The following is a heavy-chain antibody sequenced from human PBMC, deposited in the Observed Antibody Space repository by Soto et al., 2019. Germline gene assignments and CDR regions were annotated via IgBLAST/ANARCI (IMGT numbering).Heavy chain of an antibody. J-gene: IGHJ5*02. D-gene: IGHD3-22*01. CDR1: GGTFSSYA. CDR2: ISPIFGTA. CDR3: ERAGYYSPKRGWFDP. V-gene: IGHV1-69*01. Sequence: QVQLVQSGAEGKKPGASVKVSCKASGGTFSSYAISWVRQAPGQGLEWMGGISPIFGTANYAQKFQGRVTITADQSTSTAYMELSSLRSEDRAVYYCERAGYYSPKRGWFDPWGQGTLVTVSS.